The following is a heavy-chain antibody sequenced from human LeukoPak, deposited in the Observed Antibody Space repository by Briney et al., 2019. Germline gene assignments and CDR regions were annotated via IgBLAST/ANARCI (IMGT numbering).Heavy chain of an antibody. J-gene: IGHJ4*02. V-gene: IGHV3-30*04. CDR1: GFTFSSYV. Sequence: GGSLRLSCAASGFTFSSYVMHWVRQAPGKGLEWVAVISYDGSNKYYADSVKGRFTISRDNSKNTLYLQMSSLRAEDTAVYYCARAPPSRHFFDDWGQGTLVTVSS. D-gene: IGHD3-3*02. CDR2: ISYDGSNK. CDR3: ARAPPSRHFFDD.